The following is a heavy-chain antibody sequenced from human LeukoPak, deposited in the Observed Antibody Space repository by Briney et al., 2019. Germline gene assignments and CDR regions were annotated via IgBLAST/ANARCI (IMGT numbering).Heavy chain of an antibody. V-gene: IGHV4-4*07. Sequence: TSETLSLTCTVSGAPVNFYYLSWIRHSAEKGLEWIGRIYTRGNTNYNPSLKSRVTLSVDTSRNQFSLMLSSVTAADTAVYYCAKESRLGGASGSHHLDYWGQGVLVTVSS. CDR1: GAPVNFYY. CDR3: AKESRLGGASGSHHLDY. D-gene: IGHD3-10*01. J-gene: IGHJ4*02. CDR2: IYTRGNT.